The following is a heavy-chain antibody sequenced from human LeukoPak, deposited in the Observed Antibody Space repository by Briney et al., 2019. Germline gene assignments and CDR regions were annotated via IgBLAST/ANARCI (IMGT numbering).Heavy chain of an antibody. CDR2: IHYPGAT. CDR3: ARGNILTGYCFDF. V-gene: IGHV4-34*01. CDR1: GESITGYY. D-gene: IGHD3-9*01. J-gene: IGHJ4*02. Sequence: SATLYLTCTVYGESITGYYWSWIRQTPGRGLEWIGEIHYPGATSYTTAHKSRATISTDTSKNQFCLRLSSVTAADTAVYYCARGNILTGYCFDFWGQGALVTVSS.